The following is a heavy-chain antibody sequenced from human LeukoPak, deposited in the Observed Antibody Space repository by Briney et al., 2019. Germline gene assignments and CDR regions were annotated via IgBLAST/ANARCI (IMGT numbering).Heavy chain of an antibody. D-gene: IGHD4-17*01. CDR1: GYTLTELF. V-gene: IGHV1-24*01. CDR3: ATGPPSTTVTTV. J-gene: IGHJ3*01. Sequence: ASVKVSCKVSGYTLTELFMHWVRQAPGKGLEWMGGFDPEDGETIYAQKFQGRVTMTEDTSTDTAYMELSSLRSEDTAVYYCATGPPSTTVTTVWGQGTMVTVSS. CDR2: FDPEDGET.